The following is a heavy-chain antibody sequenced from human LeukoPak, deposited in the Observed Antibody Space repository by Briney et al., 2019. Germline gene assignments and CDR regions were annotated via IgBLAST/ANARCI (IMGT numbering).Heavy chain of an antibody. CDR2: IYYTGST. D-gene: IGHD6-13*01. Sequence: SETLSLTCTVSGGSISSSSYYWGWIRQPPGKGLEWIGSIYYTGSTNYNPSLKSRVTISVDTSKNQFSLKLSSVTAADTAVYYCARGMRVTAAGSFDYWGQGTLVTVSS. J-gene: IGHJ4*02. CDR1: GGSISSSSYY. V-gene: IGHV4-39*07. CDR3: ARGMRVTAAGSFDY.